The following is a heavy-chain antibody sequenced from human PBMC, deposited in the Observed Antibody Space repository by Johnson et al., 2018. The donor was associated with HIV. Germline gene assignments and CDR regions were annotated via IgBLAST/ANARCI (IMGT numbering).Heavy chain of an antibody. Sequence: MLLVESGGGLVQPGGSLRLSCAASGFTFSSYWMSWVRQAPGKGLEWVSGINWNGGSTDYADSLKGRFTISRDNARNSLYLQMSSLRAEDTALYYCARGKGAAAGLYTFDIWGQGTMVSVSS. J-gene: IGHJ3*02. CDR2: INWNGGST. CDR1: GFTFSSYW. CDR3: ARGKGAAAGLYTFDI. V-gene: IGHV3-20*04. D-gene: IGHD6-13*01.